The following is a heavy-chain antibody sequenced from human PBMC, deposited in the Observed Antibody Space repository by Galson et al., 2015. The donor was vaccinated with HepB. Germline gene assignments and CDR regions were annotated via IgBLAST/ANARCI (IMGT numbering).Heavy chain of an antibody. CDR3: ARGSSLYAAAAMGGFFDY. J-gene: IGHJ4*02. Sequence: SVKVSCKASGYTFTSYAMNWVRQAPGQGLEWMGWINTNTGNPTYAQGFTGRFVFSLDTSVSTAYLQISSLKAEDTAVYYCARGSSLYAAAAMGGFFDYWGQGTLVTVSS. CDR1: GYTFTSYA. D-gene: IGHD6-13*01. V-gene: IGHV7-4-1*02. CDR2: INTNTGNP.